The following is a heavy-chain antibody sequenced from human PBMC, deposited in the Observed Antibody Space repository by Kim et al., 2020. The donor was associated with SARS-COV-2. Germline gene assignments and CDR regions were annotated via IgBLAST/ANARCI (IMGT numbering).Heavy chain of an antibody. CDR3: ARVQGSTWYAGGFDI. Sequence: VDSVKGRFTLSRDNAKKSLYLQMNGLRVEDTAVYYCARVQGSTWYAGGFDIWGQGTMVTVSS. V-gene: IGHV3-7*01. J-gene: IGHJ3*02. D-gene: IGHD6-13*01.